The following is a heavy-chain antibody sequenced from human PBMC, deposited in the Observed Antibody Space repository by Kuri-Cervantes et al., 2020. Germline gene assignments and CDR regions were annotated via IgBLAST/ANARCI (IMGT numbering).Heavy chain of an antibody. J-gene: IGHJ6*01. V-gene: IGHV5-51*01. Sequence: GESLKISCTGSGYSFTSYWIGWVRQMPGKGLEWTGTIYPADSATRYSPSFQGHVTITANNSIRTAHLRCSRRKASDAAFYCAGGRGGVRTGGVCYYY. D-gene: IGHD2-8*02. CDR3: AGGRGGVRTGGVCYYY. CDR2: IYPADSAT. CDR1: GYSFTSYW.